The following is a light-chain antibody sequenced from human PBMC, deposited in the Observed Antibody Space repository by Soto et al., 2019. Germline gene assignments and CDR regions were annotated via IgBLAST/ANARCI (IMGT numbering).Light chain of an antibody. CDR3: SSYTSSSIDHV. J-gene: IGLJ1*01. CDR2: EVS. V-gene: IGLV2-14*01. CDR1: SSDVGGYNY. Sequence: QSALTQPASVSGSPGQSITISCTGTSSDVGGYNYVSWYQQHPGKAPKLMIYEVSNRPSGVSNRFSGSKSGHTASLTISGLQSEDEADYSCSSYTSSSIDHVFGTGTKVTVL.